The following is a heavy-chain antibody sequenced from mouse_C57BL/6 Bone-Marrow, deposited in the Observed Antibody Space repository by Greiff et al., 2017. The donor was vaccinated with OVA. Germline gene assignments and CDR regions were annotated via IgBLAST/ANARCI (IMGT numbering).Heavy chain of an antibody. Sequence: VKVVESGPELVKPGASVKLSCKASGYTFTSYDINWVKQRPGQGLEWIGWIYPRDGSTKYNEKFKGKATLTVDTSSSTAYMELHSLTSEDSAVYFCARKNYGAMDYWGQGTSVTVSS. J-gene: IGHJ4*01. V-gene: IGHV1-85*01. CDR3: ARKNYGAMDY. D-gene: IGHD1-1*01. CDR1: GYTFTSYD. CDR2: IYPRDGST.